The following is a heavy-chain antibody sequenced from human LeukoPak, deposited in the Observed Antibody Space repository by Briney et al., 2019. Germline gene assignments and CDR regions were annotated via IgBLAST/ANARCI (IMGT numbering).Heavy chain of an antibody. CDR2: INHSGST. CDR3: ARDLPVQWLVPYYYYGMDV. J-gene: IGHJ6*02. CDR1: GGSFSGYY. D-gene: IGHD6-19*01. V-gene: IGHV4-34*01. Sequence: SETLSLTCAVSGGSFSGYYWSWIRQPPGKGLEWIGEINHSGSTNYNPSLKSRVTISVDTSKNQFSLKLSSVTAADTAVYYCARDLPVQWLVPYYYYGMDVWGQGTTVTVSS.